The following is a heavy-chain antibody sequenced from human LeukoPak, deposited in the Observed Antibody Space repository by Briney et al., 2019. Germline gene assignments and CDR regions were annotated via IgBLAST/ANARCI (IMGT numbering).Heavy chain of an antibody. Sequence: GGSLRLSCAASGFTVSNNYMSWVRQAPGKGLEWVSIIYSDGSTYYADSVKGRFTISRDTSMNTLYLQMSSLRAEDTAVYYCARERGLWPGYDYCMDVWGRGTTVTVSS. D-gene: IGHD2-21*01. J-gene: IGHJ6*03. CDR3: ARERGLWPGYDYCMDV. V-gene: IGHV3-53*01. CDR1: GFTVSNNY. CDR2: IYSDGST.